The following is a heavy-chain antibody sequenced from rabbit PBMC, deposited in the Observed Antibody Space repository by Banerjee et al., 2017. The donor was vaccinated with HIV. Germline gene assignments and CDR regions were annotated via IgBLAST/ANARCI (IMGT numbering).Heavy chain of an antibody. CDR2: IWAGSRGGT. D-gene: IGHD6-1*01. Sequence: QSLEESGGGLVKPGASLTLTCTASGFSFSSGYDMCWVRQAPGKGPEWIACIWAGSRGGTWYASWGKGRFTISKTSSTTVTLQMTSLTAADTATYFCARAYDGYAGYGYAIFNLWGPGTLVTVS. CDR3: ARAYDGYAGYGYAIFNL. CDR1: GFSFSSGYD. V-gene: IGHV1S40*01. J-gene: IGHJ4*01.